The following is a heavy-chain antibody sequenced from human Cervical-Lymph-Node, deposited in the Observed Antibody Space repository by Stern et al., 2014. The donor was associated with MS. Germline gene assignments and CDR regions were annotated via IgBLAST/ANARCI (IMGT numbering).Heavy chain of an antibody. CDR2: INPNSGGT. CDR3: AREKAGSYYGMDV. V-gene: IGHV1-2*04. Sequence: QVQLVQSGAEVKKPGASVKVSCKASGYTFTGYYMHWVRQAPGQGLEWMGWINPNSGGTNDAQKFQGWVTMTRDTSISTAYMELSRLRSDDTAVYYCAREKAGSYYGMDVWGQGTTVTVSS. CDR1: GYTFTGYY. D-gene: IGHD1-26*01. J-gene: IGHJ6*02.